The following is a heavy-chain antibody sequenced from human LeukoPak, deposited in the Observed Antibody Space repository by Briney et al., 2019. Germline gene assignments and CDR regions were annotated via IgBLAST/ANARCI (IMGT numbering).Heavy chain of an antibody. J-gene: IGHJ4*02. Sequence: GGSLRLSCAASGFTFSSYSMNWVRQAPGKGLEWVSSISISSSYIYYADSVKGRFTISRDNAKNSLYLQMNSLRAEDTAVYYCARSSITIFGVVIPLDYWGQGTLVTVSS. D-gene: IGHD3-3*01. CDR1: GFTFSSYS. CDR3: ARSSITIFGVVIPLDY. CDR2: ISISSSYI. V-gene: IGHV3-21*01.